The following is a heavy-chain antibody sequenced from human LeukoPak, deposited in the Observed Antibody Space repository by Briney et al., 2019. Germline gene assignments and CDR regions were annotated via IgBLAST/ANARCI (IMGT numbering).Heavy chain of an antibody. D-gene: IGHD3-22*01. Sequence: SETLSLTCTVSGGSISSYYWSWIRQPPGKGLEWIGYIYYSGSTNYNPSLKSRVTISVDTSKNQFSLKLSSVTAADTAVYYCARDSSGYPLYYYHGMDVWGQGTTVTVSS. J-gene: IGHJ6*02. CDR2: IYYSGST. CDR3: ARDSSGYPLYYYHGMDV. V-gene: IGHV4-59*01. CDR1: GGSISSYY.